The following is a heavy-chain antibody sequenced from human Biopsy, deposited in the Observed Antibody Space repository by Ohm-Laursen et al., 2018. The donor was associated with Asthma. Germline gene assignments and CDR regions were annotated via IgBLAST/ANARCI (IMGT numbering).Heavy chain of an antibody. V-gene: IGHV3-21*01. D-gene: IGHD7-27*01. Sequence: LSLTCAASGFTFNSYWMSWVRQAPGKGLEWVASISSLSRYIYHATSLRGRFTISRDNAKRSLYLQMDSLRGDDTAVYYCARDAPTGGYIDYWGLGTLVTVSS. CDR1: GFTFNSYW. CDR2: ISSLSRYI. CDR3: ARDAPTGGYIDY. J-gene: IGHJ4*02.